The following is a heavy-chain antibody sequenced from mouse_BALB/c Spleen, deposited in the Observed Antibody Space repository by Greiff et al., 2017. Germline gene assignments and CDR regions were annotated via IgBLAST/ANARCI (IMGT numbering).Heavy chain of an antibody. CDR1: GFTFSSYG. J-gene: IGHJ2*01. D-gene: IGHD2-3*01. Sequence: EVKLVESGGGLVKPGGSLKLSCAASGFTFSSYGMSWVRQTPDKRLEWVATISSGGSYTYYPDSVKGRFTISRDNAKNTLYLQMSSLKSEDTAMYYCARHGGGDGYPYYFDYWGQGTTLTVSS. CDR3: ARHGGGDGYPYYFDY. V-gene: IGHV5-6*03. CDR2: ISSGGSYT.